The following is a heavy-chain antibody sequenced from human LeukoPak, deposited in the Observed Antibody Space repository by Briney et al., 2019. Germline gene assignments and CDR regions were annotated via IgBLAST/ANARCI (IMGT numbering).Heavy chain of an antibody. V-gene: IGHV3-23*01. Sequence: GGSLRLSCAASGFTFSSYGMSWVRQAPGKGLEWVSAISGSGGSTYYADSVKGRFNISRDNSKNTLYLQMNSLRAEDTAVYYCAKEGSSSWYRRYDFDYWGQGTLVTVSS. CDR1: GFTFSSYG. J-gene: IGHJ4*02. D-gene: IGHD6-13*01. CDR3: AKEGSSSWYRRYDFDY. CDR2: ISGSGGST.